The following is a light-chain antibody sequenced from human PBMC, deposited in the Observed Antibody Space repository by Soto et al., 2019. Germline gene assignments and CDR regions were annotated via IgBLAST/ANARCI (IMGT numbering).Light chain of an antibody. J-gene: IGKJ3*01. Sequence: EIVLTQSPATLSLSPGERATLSCRASQSVSSYLAWYQQKPGQAPRLLIYDASNRATGIPARFSGSGSGTDFTLTISSLEPEDFAVYYCQQRSNWGIFIFGPGTKVDIK. CDR1: QSVSSY. V-gene: IGKV3-11*01. CDR2: DAS. CDR3: QQRSNWGIFI.